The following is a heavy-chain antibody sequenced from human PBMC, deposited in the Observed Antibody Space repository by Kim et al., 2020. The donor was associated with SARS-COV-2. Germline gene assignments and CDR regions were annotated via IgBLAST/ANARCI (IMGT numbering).Heavy chain of an antibody. Sequence: SETLSLTCTVSGGSISSYYWSWIRQPPGKGLEWIGYIYYSGSTNYNPSLKSRVTISVDTSKNQFSLKLSSVTAADTAVYYCAAGHYYDSSGYYGPAFYWGQGTLVTVSS. CDR1: GGSISSYY. J-gene: IGHJ4*02. CDR2: IYYSGST. CDR3: AAGHYYDSSGYYGPAFY. D-gene: IGHD3-22*01. V-gene: IGHV4-59*13.